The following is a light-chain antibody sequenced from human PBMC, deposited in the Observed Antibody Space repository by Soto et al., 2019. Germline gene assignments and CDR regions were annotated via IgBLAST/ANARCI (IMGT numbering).Light chain of an antibody. CDR1: QRVGSY. CDR2: DAS. V-gene: IGKV3-11*01. Sequence: EIVLTQSPAPLSLSPGERATLSCRASQRVGSYLAWYQQKPGQAPRLIISDASNRATGIPARFSGSGSGTDFTLTISSLEPEDFAVYYWQQRANWPITFGQGTRLEIK. CDR3: QQRANWPIT. J-gene: IGKJ5*01.